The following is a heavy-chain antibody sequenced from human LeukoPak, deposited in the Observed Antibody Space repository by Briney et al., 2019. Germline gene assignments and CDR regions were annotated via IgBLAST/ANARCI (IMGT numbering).Heavy chain of an antibody. CDR3: ARVKETTTAFHYFDYYMDV. D-gene: IGHD4-11*01. Sequence: SETLSLTCAVYGGSFSGYSWSWIRQPPGKGLEWIGEIDHSGSTNYNPSLKSRVTISVDTSKNQFSLKLISVTAADTAVYYCARVKETTTAFHYFDYYMDVWGKGTTVTVSS. CDR1: GGSFSGYS. V-gene: IGHV4-34*01. J-gene: IGHJ6*03. CDR2: IDHSGST.